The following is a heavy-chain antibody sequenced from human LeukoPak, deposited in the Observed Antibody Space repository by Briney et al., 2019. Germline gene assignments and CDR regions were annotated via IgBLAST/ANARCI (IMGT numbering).Heavy chain of an antibody. Sequence: GGSLRLSCAASGFTFNSYAMSWVRQAPGKGLEWVSGISNNGGTTYYADSVKGRFTISRDNAKNSLYLQMNSLRAEDTAVYYCAGEKGYCSGGSCYRTFDYWGQGTLVTVSS. CDR1: GFTFNSYA. J-gene: IGHJ4*02. V-gene: IGHV3-23*01. D-gene: IGHD2-15*01. CDR3: AGEKGYCSGGSCYRTFDY. CDR2: ISNNGGTT.